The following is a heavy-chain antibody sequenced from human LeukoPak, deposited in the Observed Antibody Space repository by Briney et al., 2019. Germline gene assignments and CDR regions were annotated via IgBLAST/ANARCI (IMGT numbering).Heavy chain of an antibody. Sequence: GGSLRLSCAASGFTFSSYGMHWVRQAPGKGLEWVAVISYDGSNKYYADSVKGRFTISRDNSKNTLYLQMNSLRADDTAVYYCAKDQGPLAAAGTGWFDPWGQGTLVTVSS. CDR1: GFTFSSYG. V-gene: IGHV3-30*18. D-gene: IGHD6-13*01. J-gene: IGHJ5*02. CDR2: ISYDGSNK. CDR3: AKDQGPLAAAGTGWFDP.